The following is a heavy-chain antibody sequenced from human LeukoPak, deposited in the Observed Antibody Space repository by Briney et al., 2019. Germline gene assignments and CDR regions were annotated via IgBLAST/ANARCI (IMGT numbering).Heavy chain of an antibody. CDR3: ARARHGYIYGYRPNELGHFFDY. Sequence: PSEILSLTCAVYGGSFSGYYWSWIRQPPGKGLEWIGEINHSGSTNYNPSLKSRVTISLDTSKNQFSLKLSSVTAADTAVYYCARARHGYIYGYRPNELGHFFDYWGQGTLVTVSS. CDR1: GGSFSGYY. CDR2: INHSGST. V-gene: IGHV4-34*01. D-gene: IGHD5-18*01. J-gene: IGHJ4*02.